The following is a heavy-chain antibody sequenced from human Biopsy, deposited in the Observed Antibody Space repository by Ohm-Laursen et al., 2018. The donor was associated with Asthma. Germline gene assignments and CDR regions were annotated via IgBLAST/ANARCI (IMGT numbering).Heavy chain of an antibody. CDR1: GFIFRSFG. CDR2: ISYDGNHK. D-gene: IGHD5-12*01. V-gene: IGHV3-30*18. J-gene: IGHJ4*02. Sequence: SLRLSCSASGFIFRSFGMHWVRQAPGKGLEWVAVISYDGNHKFYEDSVKGRFTISRDNSKNTLYLQMNSLRTEDTAVYYCAKRRGYSGHDSDYWGQGTLVSVSS. CDR3: AKRRGYSGHDSDY.